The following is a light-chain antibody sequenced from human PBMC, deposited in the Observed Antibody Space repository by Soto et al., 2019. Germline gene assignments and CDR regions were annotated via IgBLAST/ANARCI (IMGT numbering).Light chain of an antibody. CDR3: SSYTRTSTLV. J-gene: IGLJ2*01. Sequence: QPASVSGSPGQSITISCTGTSSDIGDYNYVSWYQHNPGKAPKVIIYEVTHRPSGVSNRFSGSKSANTASLTISGLQAEDEADYYCSSYTRTSTLVFGGGTKLTVL. V-gene: IGLV2-14*01. CDR2: EVT. CDR1: SSDIGDYNY.